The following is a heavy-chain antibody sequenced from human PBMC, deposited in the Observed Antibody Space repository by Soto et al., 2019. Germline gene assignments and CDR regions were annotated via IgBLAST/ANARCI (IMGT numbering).Heavy chain of an antibody. J-gene: IGHJ2*01. CDR2: INAGNGNT. D-gene: IGHD5-18*01. V-gene: IGHV1-3*01. Sequence: RASVKVSCKASGYTFTSYAMHWVRQAPGQRLEWMGWINAGNGNTKYSQKFQGRVTITGDTSASTAYMELSSLRSEDTAVYYCARFRAAGLVPGSIRLWSRKGAWYFDLWGRGTLVTVSS. CDR3: ARFRAAGLVPGSIRLWSRKGAWYFDL. CDR1: GYTFTSYA.